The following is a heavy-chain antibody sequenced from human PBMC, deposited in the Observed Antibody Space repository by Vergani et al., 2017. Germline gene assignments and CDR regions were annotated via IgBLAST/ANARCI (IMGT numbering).Heavy chain of an antibody. Sequence: QVQLVESLGGVFQPGRSLRLSCAASGFTFSRYAMHWVRQAPGKGLEWVAVISYDGSNKYYADSVKVRFTISTDNSKTTLYLQMNRLRAADPAVYYCAREGKTSDLTAYFDYWGQGTLVTVSS. CDR3: AREGKTSDLTAYFDY. V-gene: IGHV3-30*01. J-gene: IGHJ4*02. CDR1: GFTFSRYA. CDR2: ISYDGSNK. D-gene: IGHD3-9*01.